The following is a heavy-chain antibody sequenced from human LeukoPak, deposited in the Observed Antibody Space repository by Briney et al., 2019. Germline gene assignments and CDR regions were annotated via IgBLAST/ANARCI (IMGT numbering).Heavy chain of an antibody. CDR2: IYYSGST. Sequence: SETLSLTCTVSGGSISSSSYYWGWIRQPPGKGLEWIGSIYYSGSTYYNPSLKSRVTISVDTSKNQFSLKLSSVTAADTAVYYCARPRNGKINPGAFDIWGQGTMVTVSS. CDR3: ARPRNGKINPGAFDI. J-gene: IGHJ3*02. CDR1: GGSISSSSYY. V-gene: IGHV4-39*01. D-gene: IGHD2-8*01.